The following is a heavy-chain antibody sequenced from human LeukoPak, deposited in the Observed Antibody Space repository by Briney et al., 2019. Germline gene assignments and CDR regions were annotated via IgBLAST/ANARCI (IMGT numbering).Heavy chain of an antibody. CDR3: ARLRPQDAFDI. CDR2: IYPGDSDT. V-gene: IGHV5-51*01. CDR1: GYTYTSYW. J-gene: IGHJ3*02. Sequence: GESLKISCKGSGYTYTSYWIGWVRQMPGKGLEWMGIIYPGDSDTRYSPSFQGQVTISADKSISTAYLQWNSLKASDTAMYYCARLRPQDAFDIWGQGTMVSVSS.